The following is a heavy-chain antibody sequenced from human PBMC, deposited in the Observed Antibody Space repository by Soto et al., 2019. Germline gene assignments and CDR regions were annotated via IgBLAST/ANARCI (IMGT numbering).Heavy chain of an antibody. V-gene: IGHV4-39*01. CDR1: GGSISSSSYY. CDR2: IYYSGST. Sequence: SETLSLTCTVSGGSISSSSYYWGWIRQPPGKGLEWIGSIYYSGSTYYNPSLKSRVTISVDTSKNQFSLKLSSVTAADAAVYYCARITGSNYDILTGQYYFDYWGQGTLVTVSS. D-gene: IGHD3-9*01. J-gene: IGHJ4*02. CDR3: ARITGSNYDILTGQYYFDY.